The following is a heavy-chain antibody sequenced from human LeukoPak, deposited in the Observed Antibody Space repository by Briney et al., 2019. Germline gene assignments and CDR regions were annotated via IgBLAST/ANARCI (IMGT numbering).Heavy chain of an antibody. V-gene: IGHV3-23*01. Sequence: PGGSLRLSCAASGFTFSSYAMSWVRQAPGKGLEWVSAISGSGRTTYYADSVKGRFTISRDNSKSTLYLQMNSLRVEDTALYYCAKAGGSGYYNDAFDIWGQGTMVTVSS. CDR2: ISGSGRTT. D-gene: IGHD3-22*01. J-gene: IGHJ3*02. CDR3: AKAGGSGYYNDAFDI. CDR1: GFTFSSYA.